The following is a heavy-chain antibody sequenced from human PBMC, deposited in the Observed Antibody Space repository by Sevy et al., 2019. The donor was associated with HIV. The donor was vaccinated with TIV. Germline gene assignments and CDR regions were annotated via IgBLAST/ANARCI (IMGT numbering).Heavy chain of an antibody. D-gene: IGHD3-22*01. CDR1: GFTFSSYG. V-gene: IGHV3-30*18. J-gene: IGHJ4*02. Sequence: GGSLRLSCEASGFTFSSYGIHWVRQAPGKGLEWVAVISYDGSKEYYGDSVKGRFTISRDNSKNTVSLQMNSLRAEDTAVYYCAKDIIQRGYYYDIRGYFGFDYWGQGTLVTVSS. CDR3: AKDIIQRGYYYDIRGYFGFDY. CDR2: ISYDGSKE.